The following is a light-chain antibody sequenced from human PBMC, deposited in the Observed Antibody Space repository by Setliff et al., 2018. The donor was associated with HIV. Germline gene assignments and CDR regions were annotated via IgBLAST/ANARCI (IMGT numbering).Light chain of an antibody. Sequence: QSVLAQPASVSGSPGQSITISCTGTSSDVGNYNVVSWYQQHPGKAPKLIIYEVTKRPSGVSNRFSGSKSGSTASLTISGLQPEDEGDYYCCSYAGSRTYVFGTGTKVTVL. CDR3: CSYAGSRTYV. CDR1: SSDVGNYNV. V-gene: IGLV2-23*02. CDR2: EVT. J-gene: IGLJ1*01.